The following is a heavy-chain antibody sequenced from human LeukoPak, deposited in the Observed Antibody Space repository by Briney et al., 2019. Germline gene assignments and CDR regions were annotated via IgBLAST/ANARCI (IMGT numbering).Heavy chain of an antibody. Sequence: GGSLRLSCAASGFTFSIYAMHWVRQPPGKGLEWVAVISDDGSNKFYTDSVKGRFTVFRDNSKNTLHLQMNSLRAEDTAVYYCARNYDSSGNYFDSWGQGTLVTVSS. CDR3: ARNYDSSGNYFDS. CDR2: ISDDGSNK. CDR1: GFTFSIYA. V-gene: IGHV3-30-3*01. J-gene: IGHJ4*02. D-gene: IGHD3-22*01.